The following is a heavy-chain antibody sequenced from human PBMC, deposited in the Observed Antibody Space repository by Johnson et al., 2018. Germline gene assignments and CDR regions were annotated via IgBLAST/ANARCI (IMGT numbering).Heavy chain of an antibody. J-gene: IGHJ6*02. D-gene: IGHD1-1*01. CDR2: ISYDGSNK. V-gene: IGHV3-30*18. CDR3: AKEIGTREGGYYYYYGMDV. CDR1: GFTFSSYG. Sequence: QVQLVESGGGVVQPGRSLRLSCAASGFTFSSYGMHWVRQAPGKGLEWVAVISYDGSNKYYADSVKGRFTISRDNSKNTLYLQMNSLGAEDTAVYYCAKEIGTREGGYYYYYGMDVWGQGTTVTVSS.